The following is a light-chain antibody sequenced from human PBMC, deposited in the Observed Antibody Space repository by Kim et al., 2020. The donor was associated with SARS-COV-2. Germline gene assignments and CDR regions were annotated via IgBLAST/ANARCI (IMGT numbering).Light chain of an antibody. CDR2: DAS. J-gene: IGKJ5*01. V-gene: IGKV3-11*01. Sequence: LSPGERATLSCRASQSVSSYLAWYQQKPGQAPRLLMYDASNRATGIPARFSGSGSGTDFTLTISSLEPEDFAVYYCQQRFNWPITFGQGTRLEIK. CDR1: QSVSSY. CDR3: QQRFNWPIT.